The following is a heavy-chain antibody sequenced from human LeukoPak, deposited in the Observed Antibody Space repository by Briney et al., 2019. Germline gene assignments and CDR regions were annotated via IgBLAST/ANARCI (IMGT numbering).Heavy chain of an antibody. J-gene: IGHJ4*02. CDR3: ARPKSKYVSSGYYALDY. V-gene: IGHV1-8*01. Sequence: ASVKVSCKASGYTFLCNDINWVRQATAQGLEWMGWMNPNSGNTANAHKFQRRVTMTRNTAISTAYMELSSLRSEYTAVYYCARPKSKYVSSGYYALDYWGQGTRVTVS. CDR1: GYTFLCND. D-gene: IGHD3-22*01. CDR2: MNPNSGNT.